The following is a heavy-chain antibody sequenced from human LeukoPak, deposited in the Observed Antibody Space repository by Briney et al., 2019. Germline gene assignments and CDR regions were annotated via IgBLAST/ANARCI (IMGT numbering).Heavy chain of an antibody. Sequence: NPSETLSLTCTVSGYSISSGYYWGWIRQPPGKGLEWIGSIYHSGSTYFNPSLKSRVTISVDTSKNQFALKLTSVTAADTAVYYCARSLYCSSTSCYTRYSYYYYMDVWGKGTTVTVSS. D-gene: IGHD2-2*02. CDR3: ARSLYCSSTSCYTRYSYYYYMDV. CDR2: IYHSGST. V-gene: IGHV4-38-2*02. CDR1: GYSISSGYY. J-gene: IGHJ6*03.